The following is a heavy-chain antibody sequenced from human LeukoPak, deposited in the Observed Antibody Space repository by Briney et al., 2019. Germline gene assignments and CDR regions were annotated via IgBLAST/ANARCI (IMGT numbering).Heavy chain of an antibody. V-gene: IGHV4-31*03. D-gene: IGHD4-17*01. CDR2: IYYSGST. CDR3: ARGKDYGDYWYFDL. Sequence: SETLSLTCTVSGGSISSGGYYWSWIRQHPGKGLEWIGYIYYSGSTYYNPSLKSRLTISVDTSKNQFSLKLSSVTAADTAVYYCARGKDYGDYWYFDLWGRGTLVTVSS. CDR1: GGSISSGGYY. J-gene: IGHJ2*01.